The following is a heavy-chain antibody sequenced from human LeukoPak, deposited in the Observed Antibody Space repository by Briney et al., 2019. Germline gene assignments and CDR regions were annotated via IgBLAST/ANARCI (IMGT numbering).Heavy chain of an antibody. CDR2: IYYSGST. CDR1: GGSISSGGYY. V-gene: IGHV4-31*03. Sequence: SETLSLTCTVSGGSISSGGYYWRWIRQHPGTGLEWIGYIYYSGSTYYNPSLKSRVTISVDTSKNQFSLKLSSVTAADTAVYYCARRYDFWSGPIFDYWGQGTLVTVSS. J-gene: IGHJ4*02. D-gene: IGHD3-3*01. CDR3: ARRYDFWSGPIFDY.